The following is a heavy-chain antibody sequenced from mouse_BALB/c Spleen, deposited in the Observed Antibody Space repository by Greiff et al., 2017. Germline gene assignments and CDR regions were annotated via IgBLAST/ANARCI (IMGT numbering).Heavy chain of an antibody. CDR2: IRLKSNNYAT. CDR3: TRGDYGRLDV. J-gene: IGHJ1*02. Sequence: EVKVEESGGGLVQPGGSMKLSCVASGFTFSNYWMNWVRQSPEKGLEWVAEIRLKSNNYATHYAESVKGRFTISRDDSKSSVYLQMNNLRAEDTGIYYCTRGDYGRLDVWGAGTTVTVSS. V-gene: IGHV6-6*02. D-gene: IGHD1-1*01. CDR1: GFTFSNYW.